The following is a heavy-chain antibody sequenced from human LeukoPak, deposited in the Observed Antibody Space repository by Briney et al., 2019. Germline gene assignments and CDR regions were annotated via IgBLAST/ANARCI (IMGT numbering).Heavy chain of an antibody. CDR1: GFTFSNSA. CDR3: ARQLGYCSDGSCYFDF. CDR2: ISESGGAT. D-gene: IGHD2-15*01. V-gene: IGHV3-23*01. J-gene: IGHJ4*02. Sequence: GGSLRLSCAASGFTFSNSAMSWVRQSPGRGLEWLAAISESGGATYYANSVRGRFTISGNNSKNTLHLQMNSLRAEDTAVYRCARQLGYCSDGSCYFDFWGQGTLVTVSS.